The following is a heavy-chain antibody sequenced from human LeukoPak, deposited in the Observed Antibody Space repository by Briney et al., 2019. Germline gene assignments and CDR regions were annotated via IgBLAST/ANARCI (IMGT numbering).Heavy chain of an antibody. CDR2: ISGSDDGT. Sequence: GGSLRLSCAASGFTFSTYAMSWVRQIPGKGLEWVSAISGSDDGTYYADSVKGRFTISRDNSRNTLYLQMNFLRADDTAVYFCAKDWGPHYASGSSYFDSWGQGTLVTVSS. D-gene: IGHD3-10*01. CDR1: GFTFSTYA. J-gene: IGHJ4*02. V-gene: IGHV3-23*01. CDR3: AKDWGPHYASGSSYFDS.